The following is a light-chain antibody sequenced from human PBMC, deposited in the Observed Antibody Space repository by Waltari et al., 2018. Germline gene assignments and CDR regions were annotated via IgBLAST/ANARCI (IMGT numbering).Light chain of an antibody. CDR3: QQYYNPPYT. J-gene: IGKJ2*01. CDR2: WAS. CDR1: QSVLYSSNNKNY. V-gene: IGKV4-1*01. Sequence: DIVMTHSPDSLAVSLGERATINCKSSQSVLYSSNNKNYLAWYQHKPGLPPKLLIYWASTRKSGVPDRFSGSGSGTDFTLSISSLQAEDVAVYYCQQYYNPPYTFGQGTRLEIK.